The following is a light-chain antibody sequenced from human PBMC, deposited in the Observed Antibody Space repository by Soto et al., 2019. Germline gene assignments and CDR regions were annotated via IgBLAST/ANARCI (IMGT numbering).Light chain of an antibody. Sequence: DIQMTQSPSSLSAFVGDRFTITCRASQSISGNLNWYQQKPGKAPNLLIYTASSLQSGVPSRFSGSGSGTDFTLTISSLQPDDFATYYCQQYNSFPLTFGGGTKVDI. CDR1: QSISGN. CDR2: TAS. CDR3: QQYNSFPLT. V-gene: IGKV1-39*01. J-gene: IGKJ4*01.